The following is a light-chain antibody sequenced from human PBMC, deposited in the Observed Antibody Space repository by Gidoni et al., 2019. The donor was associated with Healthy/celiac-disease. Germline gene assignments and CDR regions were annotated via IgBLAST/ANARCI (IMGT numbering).Light chain of an antibody. CDR2: GNS. V-gene: IGLV1-40*01. CDR3: QSYDSSLSGPYV. J-gene: IGLJ1*01. CDR1: SSNIGAGYD. Sequence: QSVLTQPPSVSGAPGQSVTISCTGSSSNIGAGYDVHWYQQLPGTAPKLLIYGNSNRPSGVPDRFSGSKSGTSASRAITGLQAEDEADYYCQSYDSSLSGPYVFGTGTKVTVL.